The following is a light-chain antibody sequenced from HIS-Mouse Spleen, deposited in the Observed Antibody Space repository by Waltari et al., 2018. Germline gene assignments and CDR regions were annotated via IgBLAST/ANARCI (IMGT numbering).Light chain of an antibody. CDR2: EVS. CDR3: SSYTSSSTLV. V-gene: IGLV2-14*01. Sequence: QSALTQPASVSGSPGQSITIPCTGSSSDVGGSNYVSWYQQHPGKAPKLMIYEVSNRPSGVSNRFSGSKSGNTASLTISGLQAEDEADYYCSSYTSSSTLVFGTGTKVTVL. CDR1: SSDVGGSNY. J-gene: IGLJ1*01.